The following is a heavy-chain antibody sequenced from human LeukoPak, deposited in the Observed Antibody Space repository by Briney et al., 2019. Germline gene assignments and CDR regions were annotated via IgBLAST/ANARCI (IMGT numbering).Heavy chain of an antibody. CDR2: IYSGGST. CDR3: ARARGPGGDLAFDI. J-gene: IGHJ3*02. CDR1: GFTFSSYW. Sequence: PGGSLRLSCAASGFTFSSYWMSWVRQAPGKGLEWVSVIYSGGSTYYADSVKGRFSISRDNSKNTVYLQMNSLRAEDTAVYYCARARGPGGDLAFDIWGQGTMVTVSS. V-gene: IGHV3-66*01. D-gene: IGHD4-17*01.